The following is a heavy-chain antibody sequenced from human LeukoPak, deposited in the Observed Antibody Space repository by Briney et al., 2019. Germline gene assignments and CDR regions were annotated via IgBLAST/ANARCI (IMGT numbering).Heavy chain of an antibody. CDR3: ASDYYGMDV. V-gene: IGHV3-74*01. J-gene: IGHJ6*02. CDR1: GFTFRSYW. Sequence: PGGSLRLSCEASGFTFRSYWMNWVRQAPGKGLVWVSRINSDGTTTNYADSVKGRFTTSRDNAKNTLYLQMNSLRVEDTAVCYCASDYYGMDVWGQGTTVTVSS. CDR2: INSDGTTT.